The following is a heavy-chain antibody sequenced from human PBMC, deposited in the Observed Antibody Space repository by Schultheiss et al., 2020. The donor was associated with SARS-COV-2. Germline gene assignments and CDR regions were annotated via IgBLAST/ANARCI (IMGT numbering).Heavy chain of an antibody. V-gene: IGHV3-72*01. J-gene: IGHJ4*02. CDR2: TRNKANSYTT. CDR1: EFTFSNYW. Sequence: GGSLRLSCAASEFTFSNYWMHWVRQAPGKGLEWVGRTRNKANSYTTEYAASVKGRFTISRDDSKNSLYLQMNSLRPEDTAVYYCTMGFITTFEYWGQGTLVTVSS. CDR3: TMGFITTFEY. D-gene: IGHD3-22*01.